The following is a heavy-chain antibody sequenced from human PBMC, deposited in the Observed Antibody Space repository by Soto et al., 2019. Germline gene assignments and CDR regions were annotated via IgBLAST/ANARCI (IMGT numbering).Heavy chain of an antibody. CDR2: INPNSGGT. J-gene: IGHJ4*02. CDR1: GYTFTGYY. V-gene: IGHV1-2*04. Sequence: GASVKVSCKASGYTFTGYYTHWVRQAPGQGLEWMGWINPNSGGTNYAQKFQGWVTMTRDTSISTAYMELSRLRSDDTAVYYCARDHVVRGWGLTSYYFDYWGQGTLVTVSS. CDR3: ARDHVVRGWGLTSYYFDY. D-gene: IGHD3-10*01.